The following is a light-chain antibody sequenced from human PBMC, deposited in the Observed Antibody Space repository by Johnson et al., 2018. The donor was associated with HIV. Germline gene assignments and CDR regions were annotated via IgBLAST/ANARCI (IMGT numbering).Light chain of an antibody. CDR3: ATWDRSLTIGGV. J-gene: IGLJ1*01. V-gene: IGLV1-51*01. Sequence: QSVLTQPPSVSAAPGQKVTISCSGSSSNIGNNYVSWYQQLPGTAPKLVIYENNKRPSGIPDRFSGSKSGTSATLGITGLQTGDEADYYCATWDRSLTIGGVVGTGTTVTVL. CDR2: ENN. CDR1: SSNIGNNY.